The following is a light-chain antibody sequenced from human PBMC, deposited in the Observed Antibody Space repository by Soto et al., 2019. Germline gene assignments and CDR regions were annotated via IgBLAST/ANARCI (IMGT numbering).Light chain of an antibody. CDR3: QHRLNWPWT. CDR2: DTS. CDR1: QSIGTY. J-gene: IGKJ1*01. Sequence: EIVLTQSPATLSVSPGEGVTLSCRASQSIGTYLAWYRQKPGQAPRLLIYDTSNRATGTPDRFSGSGSGTDFTVTISSLEPEDFAVYYCQHRLNWPWTFGQGTKVEIK. V-gene: IGKV3-11*01.